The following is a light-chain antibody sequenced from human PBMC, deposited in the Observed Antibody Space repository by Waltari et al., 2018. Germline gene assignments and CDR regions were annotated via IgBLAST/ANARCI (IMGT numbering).Light chain of an antibody. Sequence: DIVMTQSPDSLAASLGERATINCKSSQSVLYSSNNKNYLAWYQQKPGQPPKLLIYWASTRESGVPDRFSGSGSGTDFTLTIGSLQAEDVAVYFCQEFYSAVYTFGQGTKLEIK. V-gene: IGKV4-1*01. J-gene: IGKJ2*01. CDR3: QEFYSAVYT. CDR2: WAS. CDR1: QSVLYSSNNKNY.